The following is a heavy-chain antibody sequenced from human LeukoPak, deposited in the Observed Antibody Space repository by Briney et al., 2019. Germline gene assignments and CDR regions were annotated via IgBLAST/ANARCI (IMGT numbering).Heavy chain of an antibody. CDR1: GGSISSYY. Sequence: SETLSLTCTVSGGSISSYYWSWIRQPPGKGLEWIGYIYYSGSTNYNPSLKSRVTISVDTSKNQFSLKLSSVTAADTAVYYCARDRRGYGELLYTNWFDPRGQGTLVTVSS. V-gene: IGHV4-59*01. CDR2: IYYSGST. CDR3: ARDRRGYGELLYTNWFDP. D-gene: IGHD3-10*01. J-gene: IGHJ5*02.